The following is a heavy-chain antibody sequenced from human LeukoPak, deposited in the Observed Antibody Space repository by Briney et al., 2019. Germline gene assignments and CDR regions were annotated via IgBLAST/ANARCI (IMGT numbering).Heavy chain of an antibody. CDR1: GFTFSSYW. Sequence: GGSLRLSCAASGFTFSSYWMHWVRQAPGKGLVWVSRINSDGSSTSYADSVKGRFTISRDNAKNSLYLQMNSLRAEDTAVYYCARSRGRGSWFDPWGQGTLVTVSS. D-gene: IGHD2-15*01. CDR3: ARSRGRGSWFDP. J-gene: IGHJ5*02. CDR2: INSDGSST. V-gene: IGHV3-74*01.